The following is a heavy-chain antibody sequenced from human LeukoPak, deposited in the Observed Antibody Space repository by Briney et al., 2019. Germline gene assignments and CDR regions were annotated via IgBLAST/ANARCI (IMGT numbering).Heavy chain of an antibody. CDR3: AREYYGSGRAMDV. CDR2: IYYSGST. J-gene: IGHJ6*02. CDR1: GGSFSGYY. V-gene: IGHV4-59*01. Sequence: SETLSLTCAVYGGSFSGYYWSWIRQPPGKGLEWIGYIYYSGSTNYNPSLKSRVTISVDTSKNQFSLKLSSVTAADTAVYYCAREYYGSGRAMDVWGQGTTVTVSS. D-gene: IGHD3-10*01.